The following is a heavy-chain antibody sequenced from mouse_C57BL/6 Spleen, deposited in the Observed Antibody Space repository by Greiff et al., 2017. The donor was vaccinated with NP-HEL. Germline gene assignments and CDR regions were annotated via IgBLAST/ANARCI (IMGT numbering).Heavy chain of an antibody. V-gene: IGHV1-15*01. CDR3: TRKMITTVVERVYAMDY. Sequence: QVQLKQSGAELVRPGASVTLSCKASGYTFTDYEMHWVKQTPVHGLEWIGAIDPETGGTAYNQKFKGKAILTADKSSSTAYMELRSLTSEDSAVYYCTRKMITTVVERVYAMDYWGQGTSVTVSS. J-gene: IGHJ4*01. D-gene: IGHD1-1*01. CDR1: GYTFTDYE. CDR2: IDPETGGT.